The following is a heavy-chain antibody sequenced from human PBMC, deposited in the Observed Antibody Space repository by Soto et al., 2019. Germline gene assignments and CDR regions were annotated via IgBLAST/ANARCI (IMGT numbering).Heavy chain of an antibody. D-gene: IGHD2-15*01. Sequence: GGSLRLSCAASGFTFSSYWMHWVRQAPGKGLVWVSRINSDGSSTSYADSVKGRFTISRDNAKNTLYLQMNSLRAADTAVYYCARGGTNCSGGSCYSSPQRAFNNWFDPWGQGTLVTVSS. CDR3: ARGGTNCSGGSCYSSPQRAFNNWFDP. V-gene: IGHV3-74*01. CDR1: GFTFSSYW. CDR2: INSDGSST. J-gene: IGHJ5*02.